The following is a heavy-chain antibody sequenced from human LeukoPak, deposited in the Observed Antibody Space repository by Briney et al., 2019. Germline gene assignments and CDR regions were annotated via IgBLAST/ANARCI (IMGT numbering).Heavy chain of an antibody. CDR1: GYNFTSYW. D-gene: IGHD5-24*01. CDR3: ARTGRDGYEFDY. J-gene: IGHJ4*02. Sequence: GESLKIFCKGSGYNFTSYWNGWGRQMPGKGAEGIGIIYPGDSDTRYRPSFQGQVTISADKSISTAYLQWGSMKASDTAMYYCARTGRDGYEFDYWGQGTLVTVSS. CDR2: IYPGDSDT. V-gene: IGHV5-51*01.